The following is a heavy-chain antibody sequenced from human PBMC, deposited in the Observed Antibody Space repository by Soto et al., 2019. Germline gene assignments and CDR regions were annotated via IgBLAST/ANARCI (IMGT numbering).Heavy chain of an antibody. J-gene: IGHJ6*02. CDR2: IYWDDDK. Sequence: QITLKESGPTLVKPTQTLTLTCTFSGFSLSTTGVGVGWIRQPPGKALEWLALIYWDDDKRYNPSLKSRLTITKHTSKNQVVLTMTTMDPVHTATYYCVQSRCGGDCLHSYSSHSYYGLDVWGQGTTVTVSS. D-gene: IGHD2-21*01. CDR1: GFSLSTTGVG. CDR3: VQSRCGGDCLHSYSSHSYYGLDV. V-gene: IGHV2-5*02.